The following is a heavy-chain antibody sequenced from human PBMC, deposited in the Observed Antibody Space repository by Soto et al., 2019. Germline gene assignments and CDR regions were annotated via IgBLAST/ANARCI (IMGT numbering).Heavy chain of an antibody. CDR1: GGTFSSYA. CDR2: IIPIFGTA. Sequence: SVKVSCKASGGTFSSYAVSWVRQAPGQGLEWMGGIIPIFGTANYAQKFQGRVTITADESTSTAYMELSSLRSEDTAVYYCASTNTSIAARPDEAYYYYGMDVWGQGTTVTVYS. CDR3: ASTNTSIAARPDEAYYYYGMDV. D-gene: IGHD6-6*01. J-gene: IGHJ6*02. V-gene: IGHV1-69*13.